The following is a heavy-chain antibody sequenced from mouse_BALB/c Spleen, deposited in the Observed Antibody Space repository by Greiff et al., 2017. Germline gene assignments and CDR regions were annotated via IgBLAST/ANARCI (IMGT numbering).Heavy chain of an antibody. Sequence: EVQLHQSGAELVKPGASVKLSCTASGFNIKDTYMHWVKQRPEQGLEWIGRIDPANGNTKYDPKFQGKATITADTSSNTAYLQLSSLTSEDTAVDYCARNYGSSLWFAYWGQGTLVTVSA. D-gene: IGHD1-1*01. J-gene: IGHJ3*01. V-gene: IGHV14-3*02. CDR2: IDPANGNT. CDR1: GFNIKDTY. CDR3: ARNYGSSLWFAY.